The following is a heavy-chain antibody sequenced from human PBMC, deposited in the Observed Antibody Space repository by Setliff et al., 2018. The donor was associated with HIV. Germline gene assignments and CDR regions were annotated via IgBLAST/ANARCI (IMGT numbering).Heavy chain of an antibody. CDR2: INGDGSST. CDR3: ARNSYFFDS. Sequence: AGGSLRLSCAASGFTFSNNWMHWVRQAPGKGLVWVSRINGDGSSTLYADSVKGRFTISRDNAKNTLYLQMNSLRAEDTAVYYCARNSYFFDSWGQGAPVTVSS. V-gene: IGHV3-74*01. CDR1: GFTFSNNW. J-gene: IGHJ4*02. D-gene: IGHD2-15*01.